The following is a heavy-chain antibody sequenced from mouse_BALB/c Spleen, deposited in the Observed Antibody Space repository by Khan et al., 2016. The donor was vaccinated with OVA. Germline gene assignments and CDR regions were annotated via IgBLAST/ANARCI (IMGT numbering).Heavy chain of an antibody. CDR3: AREGRWFAY. V-gene: IGHV3-1*02. CDR2: IHYGGSP. Sequence: VQLKQSGPDLVKPSQSLSLTCTVPGYSITSGYSWHWIRQFPGNKLEWMGYIHYGGSPNYNPSLKSRISITRDTSKNPFFLQLNSVTNEDTATXYCAREGRWFAYWGQGTLVTV. J-gene: IGHJ3*01. CDR1: GYSITSGYS.